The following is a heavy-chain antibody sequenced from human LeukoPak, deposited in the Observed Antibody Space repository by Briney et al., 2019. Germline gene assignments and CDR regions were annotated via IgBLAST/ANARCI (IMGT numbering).Heavy chain of an antibody. CDR3: AKEYQPNWFDP. V-gene: IGHV3-30*02. J-gene: IGHJ5*02. Sequence: PGGSLRLSCAASGFTFSNYGMHWVRQTPGKGLEWVAFIPYDGSNKYYADSVKGRFTISRDNSRNTLYLQMNSLRAEGTAVYYCAKEYQPNWFDPWGQGTLVTVSS. CDR2: IPYDGSNK. D-gene: IGHD2-2*01. CDR1: GFTFSNYG.